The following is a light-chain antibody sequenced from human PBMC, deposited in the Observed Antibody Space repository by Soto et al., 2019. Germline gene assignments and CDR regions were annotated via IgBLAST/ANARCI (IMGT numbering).Light chain of an antibody. J-gene: IGLJ1*01. CDR2: TNN. CDR1: SSNIGSNS. CDR3: AAWDDSLSGYV. Sequence: QSVLTQPPSASGTPGQRVTISCSVSSSNIGSNSVYWYQQLPGTAPKLLIYTNNQRPSGVPDRFSGSKSGTSASLAISGLRSEDEADYYCAAWDDSLSGYVFGTGTKVTVL. V-gene: IGLV1-47*02.